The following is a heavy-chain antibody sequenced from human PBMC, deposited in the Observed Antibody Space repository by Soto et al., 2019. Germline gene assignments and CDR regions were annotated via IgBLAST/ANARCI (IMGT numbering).Heavy chain of an antibody. V-gene: IGHV3-23*01. D-gene: IGHD6-19*01. CDR1: GFTFSSYA. Sequence: EVQVLESGGGLVQPGGSLRLSCAASGFTFSSYAMTWVRQAPGKGLEWVSVISGSGGSTYYTASVKGRFTISRDNSKNTLYLQMNSLRAEDTAVYYCARRSSGWYFDYWGQGTLVTVSS. J-gene: IGHJ4*02. CDR2: ISGSGGST. CDR3: ARRSSGWYFDY.